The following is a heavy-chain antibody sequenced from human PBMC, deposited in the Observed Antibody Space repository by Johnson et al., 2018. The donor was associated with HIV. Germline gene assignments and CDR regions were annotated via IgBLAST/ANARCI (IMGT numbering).Heavy chain of an antibody. V-gene: IGHV3-11*04. Sequence: QVQLVESGGGLVKPGGSLRLSCAASGFTFSDYYMSWIRQAPGKGLEWVSYISSSGSTIYYADSVKGRFTISRDNAKHSLYLQMNNLRAEDRAGYYCARERTSSWYAWESPSASAFDIWGQGTMVIVSS. CDR3: ARERTSSWYAWESPSASAFDI. J-gene: IGHJ3*02. CDR2: ISSSGSTI. D-gene: IGHD6-13*01. CDR1: GFTFSDYY.